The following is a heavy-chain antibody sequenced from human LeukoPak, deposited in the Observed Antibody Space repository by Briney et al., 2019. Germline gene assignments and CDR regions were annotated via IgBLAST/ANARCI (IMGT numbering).Heavy chain of an antibody. CDR1: GGSISSSSYY. CDR3: ARGPVERYYYDSSGYYPDY. J-gene: IGHJ4*02. CDR2: IYYSGST. D-gene: IGHD3-22*01. V-gene: IGHV4-39*01. Sequence: SETLSLTCTVSGGSISSSSYYWGWLRQPPGKGLEWIGSIYYSGSTYYNPSLKSRVTISVDTSKNQFSLKLSSVTAADTAVYYCARGPVERYYYDSSGYYPDYWGQGTLVTVSS.